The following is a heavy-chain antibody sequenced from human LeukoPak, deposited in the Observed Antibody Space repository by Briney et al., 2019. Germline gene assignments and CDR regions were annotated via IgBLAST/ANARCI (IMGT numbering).Heavy chain of an antibody. CDR2: ISYDGSNT. V-gene: IGHV3-30*04. Sequence: GGSLRLSCAASRFTFSSYAMLWVRQLPGKGLEWVAIISYDGSNTYYADSVKGRFTISRDTSKNTLYLQMNSLRGEDTAVYYCARVPRVAGKTFQTNYDVFWSYDYYMDVWGKGTSVTVSS. CDR3: ARVPRVAGKTFQTNYDVFWSYDYYMDV. J-gene: IGHJ6*03. CDR1: RFTFSSYA. D-gene: IGHD3-3*01.